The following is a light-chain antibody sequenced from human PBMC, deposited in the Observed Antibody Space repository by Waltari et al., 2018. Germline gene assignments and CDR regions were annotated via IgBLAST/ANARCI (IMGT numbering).Light chain of an antibody. Sequence: DIQMTQSPSTLSTSVVDRVTITCRASQSIGDWLAWYQHKPGKAPKLLIHKESSLQSGVPSRFSGSGSGTVFTLTISSLQPDDFATFYCQQYDVYPYVFGQGTKLEFK. J-gene: IGKJ2*01. V-gene: IGKV1-5*03. CDR3: QQYDVYPYV. CDR1: QSIGDW. CDR2: KES.